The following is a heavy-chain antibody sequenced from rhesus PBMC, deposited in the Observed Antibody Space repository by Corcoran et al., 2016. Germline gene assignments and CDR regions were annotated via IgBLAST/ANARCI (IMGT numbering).Heavy chain of an antibody. CDR3: AKRPPGNSKYWYFDL. Sequence: QVQLQQWGEGLVKPSETLPPTCAAYGGSISGSYYWTWIRQPPGKGLEWMGYIYGNRASTTYHPALKNRVTISKDTSKNQFSLKLSSVTAADTAVYYCAKRPPGNSKYWYFDLWGPGTPITISS. CDR1: GGSISGSYY. CDR2: IYGNRAST. V-gene: IGHV4-73*01. J-gene: IGHJ2*01.